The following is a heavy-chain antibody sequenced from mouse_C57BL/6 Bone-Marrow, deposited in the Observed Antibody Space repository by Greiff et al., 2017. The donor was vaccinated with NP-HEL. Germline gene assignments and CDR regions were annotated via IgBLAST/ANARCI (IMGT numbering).Heavy chain of an antibody. CDR3: ARSVYYGNHWYFDV. J-gene: IGHJ1*03. D-gene: IGHD2-1*01. V-gene: IGHV1-82*01. Sequence: VQLQQSGPELVKPGASVKISCKASGYAFSSSWMNWVKQRPGKGLEWIGRIYPGDGDTNYNGKFKGKATLTADKSSSTAYMQLSSLTSEYSAVYVCARSVYYGNHWYFDVWGTGTTVTVSS. CDR2: IYPGDGDT. CDR1: GYAFSSSW.